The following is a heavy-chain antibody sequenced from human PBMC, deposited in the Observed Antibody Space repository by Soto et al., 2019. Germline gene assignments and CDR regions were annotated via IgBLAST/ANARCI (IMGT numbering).Heavy chain of an antibody. V-gene: IGHV4-39*07. CDR3: ATSYGNAWYTY. CDR1: GGSISSSSYY. Sequence: SETLSLTCTVSGGSISSSSYYWGWIRQPPGKGLEWIGSIYYSGSSHYNPSLKSRLTISVDRSKNQFSLKLSSVTAEDTAVYYCATSYGNAWYTYWGQGTQVTVSS. D-gene: IGHD6-13*01. CDR2: IYYSGSS. J-gene: IGHJ4*02.